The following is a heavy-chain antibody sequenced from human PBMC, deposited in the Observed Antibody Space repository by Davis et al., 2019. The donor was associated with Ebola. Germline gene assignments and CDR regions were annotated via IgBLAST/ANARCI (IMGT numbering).Heavy chain of an antibody. Sequence: PSETLSLTCTVSGGSISSYYWSWIRQPPGKGLEWIGYIYYSGSTNYNPSLKSRVTISVDTSKNQFSLKLSSVTAADTAVYYCARGDIVVVVAANSRASYYYYYGMDVWGQGTTVTVSS. CDR2: IYYSGST. CDR3: ARGDIVVVVAANSRASYYYYYGMDV. CDR1: GGSISSYY. V-gene: IGHV4-59*01. J-gene: IGHJ6*02. D-gene: IGHD2-15*01.